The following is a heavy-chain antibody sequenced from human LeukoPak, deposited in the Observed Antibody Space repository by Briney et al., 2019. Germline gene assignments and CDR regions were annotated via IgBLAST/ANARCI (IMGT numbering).Heavy chain of an antibody. Sequence: KTSETLSLTCAVYGGSFSGYYWSWIRQPPGKGLEWIGEISRSGSTNYNPSLKSRVTISVDTSKNQFSPKLSSVTAADTAVYYCARGQPIFGVLNWFDPWGQGTLVTVSS. CDR1: GGSFSGYY. J-gene: IGHJ5*02. V-gene: IGHV4-34*01. CDR2: ISRSGST. D-gene: IGHD3-3*01. CDR3: ARGQPIFGVLNWFDP.